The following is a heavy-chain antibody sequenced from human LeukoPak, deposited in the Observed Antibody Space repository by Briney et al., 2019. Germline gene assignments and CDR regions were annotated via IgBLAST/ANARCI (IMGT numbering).Heavy chain of an antibody. CDR3: ATDQSGSYLVDI. D-gene: IGHD1-26*01. CDR1: GYTFTSYG. CDR2: ISAYNGNT. J-gene: IGHJ3*02. V-gene: IGHV1-18*01. Sequence: GASVKVSCKASGYTFTSYGISWVRQAPGQGLEWMGWISAYNGNTNYAQKLQGRVTMTEDTSTDTAYMELSSLRSEDTAVYYCATDQSGSYLVDIWGQGTMVTVSS.